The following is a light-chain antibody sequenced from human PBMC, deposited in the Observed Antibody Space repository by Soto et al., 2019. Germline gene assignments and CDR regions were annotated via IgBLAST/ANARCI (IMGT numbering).Light chain of an antibody. CDR1: SSDVGGYNY. CDR3: SSYTSNSTLYV. V-gene: IGLV2-14*01. J-gene: IGLJ1*01. Sequence: ALTQPASVSGSPGQSITISCTGTSSDVGGYNYVSWYQQHPGKAPKLMIYEVSNRPSGVSNRFSGSKSGNTASLTISGLQAEDEADYYCSSYTSNSTLYVFGTGTKVTVL. CDR2: EVS.